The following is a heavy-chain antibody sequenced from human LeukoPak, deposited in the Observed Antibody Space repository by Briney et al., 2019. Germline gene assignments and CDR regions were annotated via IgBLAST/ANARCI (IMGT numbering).Heavy chain of an antibody. V-gene: IGHV1-69*13. J-gene: IGHJ6*02. CDR3: ASSRFLEWLLYGYYYYGMDV. Sequence: SVRVSCKASGYTFTSYGISWVRQAPGQGLEWMGGIIPIFGTANYAQKFQGRVTITADESTSTAYMELSSLRSEDTAVYYCASSRFLEWLLYGYYYYGMDVWGQGTTVTVSS. D-gene: IGHD3-3*01. CDR2: IIPIFGTA. CDR1: GYTFTSYG.